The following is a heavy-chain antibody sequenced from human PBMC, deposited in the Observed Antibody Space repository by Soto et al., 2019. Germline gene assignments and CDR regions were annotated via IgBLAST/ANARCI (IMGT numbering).Heavy chain of an antibody. Sequence: QVQLQESGPGLVKPSETLSLTCTVSGDSISRFYWSWFRQPPGEGLEWLGYISYSGSTNYSPALRSRVTISADTSKNQFSLKLNAVTAADTAVYYCARDDSTGGFDFWGQGALVTVSS. J-gene: IGHJ4*02. CDR1: GDSISRFY. CDR3: ARDDSTGGFDF. CDR2: ISYSGST. D-gene: IGHD6-19*01. V-gene: IGHV4-59*01.